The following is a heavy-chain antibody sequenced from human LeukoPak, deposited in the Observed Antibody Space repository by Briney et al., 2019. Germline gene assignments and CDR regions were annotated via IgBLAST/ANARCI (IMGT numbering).Heavy chain of an antibody. CDR2: ISFDETKK. V-gene: IGHV3-30*03. J-gene: IGHJ4*02. CDR3: ARMKVIKGASLDY. D-gene: IGHD2/OR15-2a*01. Sequence: KGLEWVAVISFDETKKYYAGSVKGRFTISRDNSNNTLFLQMNSLKTEDTAVYFCARMKVIKGASLDYWGQGSLVTVSS.